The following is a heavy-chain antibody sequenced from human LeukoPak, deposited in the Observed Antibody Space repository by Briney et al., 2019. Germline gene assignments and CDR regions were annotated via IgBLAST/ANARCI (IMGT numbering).Heavy chain of an antibody. D-gene: IGHD3-16*01. CDR2: IYYSGST. CDR3: AGASYDWDWFDP. V-gene: IGHV4-31*03. J-gene: IGHJ5*02. Sequence: PSETLSLTCTVSGGSISSGGYYWSWIRQHPGKGLEWIGYIYYSGSTYYNPSLKSRVTISVDTSKNQFSLKLSSVTAADTAVYYCAGASYDWDWFDPWGQGTLVTVSS. CDR1: GGSISSGGYY.